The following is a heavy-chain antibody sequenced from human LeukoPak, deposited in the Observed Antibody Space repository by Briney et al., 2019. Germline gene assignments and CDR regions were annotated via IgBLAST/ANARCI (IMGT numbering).Heavy chain of an antibody. CDR1: GGSLSGYY. V-gene: IGHV4-34*01. Sequence: SETPSLTCAVYGGSLSGYYWSWIRQPPGKGLEWIGEINHSGSTNYNPSLKSRVTISVDTSKNQSSLKLSSVTAADTAVYYCAGHIVVVPAAPDYYYGMDVWGQGTTVTVSS. CDR2: INHSGST. D-gene: IGHD2-2*01. CDR3: AGHIVVVPAAPDYYYGMDV. J-gene: IGHJ6*02.